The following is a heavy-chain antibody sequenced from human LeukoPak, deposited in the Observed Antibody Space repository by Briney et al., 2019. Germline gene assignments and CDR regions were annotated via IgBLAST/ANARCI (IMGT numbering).Heavy chain of an antibody. CDR3: ARGVDV. Sequence: GGSLRLSCAASGFTFSSYAMSWVRQAAGKGLEWVANIKEDGSEKYYVDSVKGRFTISRDNAKNSLYLQMNSLRAEDTAVYYCARGVDVWGQGTTVTVS. V-gene: IGHV3-7*04. CDR1: GFTFSSYA. CDR2: IKEDGSEK. J-gene: IGHJ6*02.